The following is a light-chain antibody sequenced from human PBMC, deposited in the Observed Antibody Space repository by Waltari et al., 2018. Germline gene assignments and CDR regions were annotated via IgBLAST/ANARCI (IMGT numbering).Light chain of an antibody. CDR2: TAS. J-gene: IGKJ1*01. CDR3: QQSYSTRWT. CDR1: QTISSY. V-gene: IGKV1-39*01. Sequence: DIQMTQSPSSLSASVGDRVSITCRASQTISSYLNWYQHKPGKAPNLLIFTASTLQSGVPSRFSGSGSGTDFTLTISSLQPEDFATYYCQQSYSTRWTFGQGTKVEIK.